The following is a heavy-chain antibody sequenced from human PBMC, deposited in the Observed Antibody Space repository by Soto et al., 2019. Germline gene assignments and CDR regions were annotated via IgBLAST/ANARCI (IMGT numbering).Heavy chain of an antibody. CDR1: GGSFSGYY. J-gene: IGHJ5*02. D-gene: IGHD2-2*02. Sequence: KASETLSLTCAVYGGSFSGYYWSWIRQHPGKGLEWIGYIYYSGSTYYNPSLKSRVTISVDTSKNQFSLKLSSVTAADTAVYYCARAMAGYCSSTSCYINWFDPWGQGTLVTVSS. V-gene: IGHV4-31*11. CDR3: ARAMAGYCSSTSCYINWFDP. CDR2: IYYSGST.